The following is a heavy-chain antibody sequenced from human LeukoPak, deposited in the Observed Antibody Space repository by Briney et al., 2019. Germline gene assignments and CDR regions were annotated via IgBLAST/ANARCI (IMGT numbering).Heavy chain of an antibody. CDR2: INAKSGDT. CDR1: GYSFTSHY. J-gene: IGHJ3*02. Sequence: ASVKVSCTASGYSFTSHYMHWVRQAPGQGLEWMGWINAKSGDTNYAQKLQGRVTMTRDTSTSTAYMDMSSLRADDTAVYYCARNLWFAESSDAFDMWGQGTLVTVSS. D-gene: IGHD3-10*01. CDR3: ARNLWFAESSDAFDM. V-gene: IGHV1-2*02.